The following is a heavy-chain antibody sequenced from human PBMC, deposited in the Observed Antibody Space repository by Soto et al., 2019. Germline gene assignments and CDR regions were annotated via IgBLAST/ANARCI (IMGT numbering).Heavy chain of an antibody. CDR2: IYTSGST. Sequence: SETLSLTCTVSGGSISSYYWSWIRQPAGKGLEWIGRIYTSGSTNYNPSLKSRVTMSVDTSKNQFSLKLSSVTAADTAVYYCARDPGADIVVVSAGNNWLDPWVQGTLLALSS. CDR1: GGSISSYY. D-gene: IGHD2-2*01. J-gene: IGHJ5*02. CDR3: ARDPGADIVVVSAGNNWLDP. V-gene: IGHV4-4*07.